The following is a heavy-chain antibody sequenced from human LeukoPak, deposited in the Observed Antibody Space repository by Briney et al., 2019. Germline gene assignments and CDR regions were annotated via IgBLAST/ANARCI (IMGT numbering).Heavy chain of an antibody. J-gene: IGHJ4*02. CDR3: AREGGYYLRSIDY. D-gene: IGHD1-26*01. Sequence: GGSLRLSCAASGFTFSSYSMNWVRQAPGKGLEWVSYISSTATTMHYADSVMGRFTIPRDNAKKSLYLQMNSLRAEDTAVYYCAREGGYYLRSIDYWGQGTLVTVSS. V-gene: IGHV3-48*04. CDR1: GFTFSSYS. CDR2: ISSTATTM.